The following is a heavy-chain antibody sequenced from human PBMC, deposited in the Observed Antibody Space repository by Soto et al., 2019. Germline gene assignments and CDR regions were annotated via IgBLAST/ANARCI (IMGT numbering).Heavy chain of an antibody. CDR1: GYTFTSYA. D-gene: IGHD6-19*01. J-gene: IGHJ4*02. V-gene: IGHV1-3*01. CDR2: INAGNGNT. CDR3: AREMGSGWYYFDY. Sequence: QVQLVQSGAEVKKPGASVKVSCKASGYTFTSYAMHWVRQAPGQRLEWMGWINAGNGNTKYSQKFQGRVTITRDTSASTAYMELSSLRSEDTAVYYCAREMGSGWYYFDYWGQGTLVTVSS.